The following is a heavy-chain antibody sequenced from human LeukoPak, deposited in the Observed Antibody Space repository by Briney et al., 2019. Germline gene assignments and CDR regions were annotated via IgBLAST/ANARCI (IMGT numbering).Heavy chain of an antibody. CDR2: ISSSSSYT. D-gene: IGHD6-13*01. CDR1: GFTFSSSS. J-gene: IGHJ4*02. Sequence: GGSLRLSCAASGFTFSSSSMNWVRQAPGKGLEWVSSISSSSSYTYYADSVKGRFTISRDSAKNSLYLQMSSLRAEDTAVYYCARVHSSSWYHPLDYWGQGTLVTVSS. V-gene: IGHV3-21*01. CDR3: ARVHSSSWYHPLDY.